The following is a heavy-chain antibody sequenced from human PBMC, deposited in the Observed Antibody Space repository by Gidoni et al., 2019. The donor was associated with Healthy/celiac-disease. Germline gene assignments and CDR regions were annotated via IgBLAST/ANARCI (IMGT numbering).Heavy chain of an antibody. CDR2: INPTSGGT. Sequence: QVQLVQSGAEVKKPGASVKVSCKASGYTFTGYYMHWVRQAPGQGLEWMGWINPTSGGTNYAQKFQGRVTMTRDTSISTAYMELSRLRSDDTAVYYCARLDFWSGTNDYWGQGTLVTVSS. CDR3: ARLDFWSGTNDY. V-gene: IGHV1-2*02. D-gene: IGHD3-3*01. CDR1: GYTFTGYY. J-gene: IGHJ4*02.